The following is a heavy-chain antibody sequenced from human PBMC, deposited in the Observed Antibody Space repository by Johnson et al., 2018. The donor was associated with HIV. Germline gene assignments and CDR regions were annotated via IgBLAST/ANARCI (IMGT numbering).Heavy chain of an antibody. V-gene: IGHV3-13*01. Sequence: VQLVESGGGLVQPGGSLRLSCAASGFTFSSYSMNWVRQATGKGLEWVSAIVTTGDTYYPGSVRGRFTISRDNAKNSLYLQMNSLRGEDTAVFYCARGGTLNWSPDRIANAFDIWGQGTMVTVSS. J-gene: IGHJ3*02. CDR2: IVTTGDT. D-gene: IGHD1-20*01. CDR3: ARGGTLNWSPDRIANAFDI. CDR1: GFTFSSYS.